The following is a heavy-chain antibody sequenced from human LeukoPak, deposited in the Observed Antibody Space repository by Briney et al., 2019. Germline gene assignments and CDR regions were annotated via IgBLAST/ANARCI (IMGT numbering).Heavy chain of an antibody. Sequence: HPGGSLRPSCAASGFTFTSYAMTWFRQAPGKGLEWVSAISNSGGSTYYADSVKGRFTISRDNSKNTLYLQMNSLRAEDTAVYYCAKGQWRYFEYWGQGTQVTVSS. CDR3: AKGQWRYFEY. CDR2: ISNSGGST. CDR1: GFTFTSYA. D-gene: IGHD6-19*01. V-gene: IGHV3-23*01. J-gene: IGHJ4*02.